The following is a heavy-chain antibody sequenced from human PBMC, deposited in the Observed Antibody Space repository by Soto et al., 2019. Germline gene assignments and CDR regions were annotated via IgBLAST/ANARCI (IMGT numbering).Heavy chain of an antibody. CDR2: IYHSGTT. Sequence: SETLSLTCGVSGSSTSSGYYWGWLRQPPGKGLEWIGSIYHSGTTYYNPSLESRVTISLDTSENGFSLKLTSVTAADTAVYFCARSLFTSSWFAGDWGQGSLVTVSS. CDR3: ARSLFTSSWFAGD. CDR1: GSSTSSGYY. J-gene: IGHJ4*02. V-gene: IGHV4-38-2*01. D-gene: IGHD6-13*01.